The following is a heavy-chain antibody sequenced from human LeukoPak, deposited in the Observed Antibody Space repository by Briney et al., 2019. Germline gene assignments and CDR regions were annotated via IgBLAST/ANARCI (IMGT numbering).Heavy chain of an antibody. CDR2: LYHSGST. J-gene: IGHJ4*02. CDR1: GGSVTDYY. D-gene: IGHD5-18*01. Sequence: SETLSLTCTVSGGSVTDYYWSWIRQPPGKGLECIGSLYHSGSTYSNPSLRSRFTISVDTSKNQFSLKLSSVTAADTAVYYCARAPGYSYGTFDYWGQGTLVTVSS. V-gene: IGHV4-38-2*02. CDR3: ARAPGYSYGTFDY.